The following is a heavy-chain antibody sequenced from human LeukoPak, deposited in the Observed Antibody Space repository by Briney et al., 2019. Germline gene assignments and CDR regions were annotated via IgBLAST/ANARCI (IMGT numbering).Heavy chain of an antibody. V-gene: IGHV3-30*02. CDR2: IRYDGTTK. J-gene: IGHJ4*02. D-gene: IGHD6-19*01. Sequence: GRSLRLSCTASGFTFSSYGMHWVRQAPGKGLEWVAFIRYDGTTKYYADSVKGRFTISRDNSKNTLYLQMNSLRGEDTAVYYCVKDEVFSSGWYFDSWGQGTLVTVSS. CDR3: VKDEVFSSGWYFDS. CDR1: GFTFSSYG.